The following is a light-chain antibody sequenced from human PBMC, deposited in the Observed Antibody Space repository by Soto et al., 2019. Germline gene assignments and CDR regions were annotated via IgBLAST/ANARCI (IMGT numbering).Light chain of an antibody. CDR1: QSVSSY. CDR3: QQRSNWPLT. J-gene: IGKJ4*01. Sequence: EIVLTQSPATLSLSPGERVTLSCRASQSVSSYLAWYQQKPGQAPRLLIYDASNRATGIPARFSGSGSGTDFTLTISSLEPEDFAVYCCQQRSNWPLTFGGGTKVEIK. CDR2: DAS. V-gene: IGKV3-11*01.